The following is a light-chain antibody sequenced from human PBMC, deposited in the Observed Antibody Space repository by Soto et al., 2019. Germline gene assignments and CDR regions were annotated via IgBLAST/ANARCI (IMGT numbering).Light chain of an antibody. J-gene: IGKJ4*01. CDR2: GAS. Sequence: EGLVRLFAATLSLSTGESATLPCRASQNVGTYLAWYQQKPGQAPRLLIYGASSRATGIPDRFSGSGSGTDFTLTISRLEPEDFAVYYCQQSGSSPLTFGGGTKVDIK. V-gene: IGKV3-20*01. CDR3: QQSGSSPLT. CDR1: QNVGTY.